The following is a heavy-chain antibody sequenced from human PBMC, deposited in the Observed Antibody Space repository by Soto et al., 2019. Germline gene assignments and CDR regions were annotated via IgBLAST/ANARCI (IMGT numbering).Heavy chain of an antibody. CDR1: GGSISSYY. CDR3: ARHPWDLEFGELSYFDY. J-gene: IGHJ4*02. V-gene: IGHV4-59*08. CDR2: IYYSGST. D-gene: IGHD3-10*01. Sequence: SETLSLTCTVSGGSISSYYWSWIRQPPGKGLEWIGYIYYSGSTNYNPSLKSRVTISVDTSKNQFSLKLSSVTAADTAVYYCARHPWDLEFGELSYFDYWGQGTLVTVSS.